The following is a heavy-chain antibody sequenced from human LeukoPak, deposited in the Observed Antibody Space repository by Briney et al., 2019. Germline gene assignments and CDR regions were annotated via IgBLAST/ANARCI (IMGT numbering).Heavy chain of an antibody. CDR1: GGSISNYH. CDR2: IYYSGST. CDR3: AKGGPEASAGLSWFDP. D-gene: IGHD1-14*01. Sequence: SETLSLTCTVSGGSISNYHWYWMRQPPGKGLEWIGYIYYSGSTNYNPSLKSRVTISVDTSKNQFSLKLSSVTAADTAVYYCAKGGPEASAGLSWFDPWGQGTLVTVSS. V-gene: IGHV4-59*01. J-gene: IGHJ5*02.